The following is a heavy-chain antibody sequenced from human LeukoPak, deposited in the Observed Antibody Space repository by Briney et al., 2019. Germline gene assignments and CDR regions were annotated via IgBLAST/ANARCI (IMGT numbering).Heavy chain of an antibody. CDR2: ISYDGSNK. D-gene: IGHD6-13*01. J-gene: IGHJ4*02. Sequence: HPGGSLRLSCAASGFTFSSYGMHWVRQAPGKGLEWVAVISYDGSNKYHTDSVKGRFTISRDNSKNTLYLQMNGLRAEDTAVYYCAKEARAEQQPVDWGQGTLVTVSS. CDR3: AKEARAEQQPVD. CDR1: GFTFSSYG. V-gene: IGHV3-30*18.